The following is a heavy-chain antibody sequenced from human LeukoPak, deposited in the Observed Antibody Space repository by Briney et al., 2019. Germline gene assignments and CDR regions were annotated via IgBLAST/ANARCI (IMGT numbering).Heavy chain of an antibody. D-gene: IGHD6-6*01. CDR3: AKALQGSSSGDWYFDL. Sequence: PGGSLRLSCAASGFTFSSYAMSWVRQAPGKGLEWVAAISGSGGSTYYADSVKGRFTISRDNSKNTLYLQMNSLRAEDTALYYCAKALQGSSSGDWYFDLWGRGTLVTVSS. CDR1: GFTFSSYA. V-gene: IGHV3-23*01. CDR2: ISGSGGST. J-gene: IGHJ2*01.